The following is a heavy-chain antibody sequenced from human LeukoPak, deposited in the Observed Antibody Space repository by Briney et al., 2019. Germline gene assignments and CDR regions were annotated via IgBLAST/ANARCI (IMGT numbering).Heavy chain of an antibody. D-gene: IGHD3-16*02. CDR2: IHYSGST. J-gene: IGHJ4*02. Sequence: PSETLSLTCTVSGGSISSSGYYWGWVRQPPGKGLEWIGNIHYSGSTHYSPSLKSRVTISVDTSKNQFSLELSSVTAADTAVYYCARRSGGSSYRYYWGQGTLVTVSS. CDR3: ARRSGGSSYRYY. CDR1: GGSISSSGYY. V-gene: IGHV4-39*01.